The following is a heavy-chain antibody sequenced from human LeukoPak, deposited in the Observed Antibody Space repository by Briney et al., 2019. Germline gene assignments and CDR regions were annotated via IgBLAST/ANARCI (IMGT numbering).Heavy chain of an antibody. CDR3: ATSYYYDSSGYYENWFDP. CDR1: GGSISSGSYY. J-gene: IGHJ5*02. V-gene: IGHV4-61*02. D-gene: IGHD3-22*01. CDR2: IYTSGST. Sequence: SETLSLTCTVSGGSISSGSYYWGWIRQPAGKGLEWLGRIYTSGSTNYNPSLKSRVTISVDTSKNQFSLKLSSVTAADAAVYYCATSYYYDSSGYYENWFDPWGQGTLVTVSS.